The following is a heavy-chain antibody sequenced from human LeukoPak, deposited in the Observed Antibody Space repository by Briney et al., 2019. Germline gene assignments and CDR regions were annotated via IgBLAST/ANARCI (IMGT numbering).Heavy chain of an antibody. CDR1: GGTFSSYA. J-gene: IGHJ3*02. CDR2: IIPIFGTA. CDR3: ARDLPQGYSGSYPDHTFDI. V-gene: IGHV1-69*05. D-gene: IGHD1-26*01. Sequence: SVKVSCKASGGTFSSYAISWVRQAPGQGLEWMGGIIPIFGTANYAQKFQGRVTITTDESTSTAYMELSSLRSEDTAVYYCARDLPQGYSGSYPDHTFDIWGQGTMVTVSS.